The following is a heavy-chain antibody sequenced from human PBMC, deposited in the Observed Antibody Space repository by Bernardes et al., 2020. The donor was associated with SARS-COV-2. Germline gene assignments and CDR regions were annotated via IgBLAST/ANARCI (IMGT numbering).Heavy chain of an antibody. J-gene: IGHJ6*02. CDR2: IKQDGSEK. CDR3: ARERLRDFWSGYHDGMDV. CDR1: GFTFSSYW. V-gene: IGHV3-7*01. Sequence: GGSLRLSCAASGFTFSSYWMNWVRQAPGKGLEWVANIKQDGSEKYYVDSVKGRFTISRDNAKNSLYLQMNSLRSEDTAVYYCARERLRDFWSGYHDGMDVWGQGATVTVSS. D-gene: IGHD3-3*01.